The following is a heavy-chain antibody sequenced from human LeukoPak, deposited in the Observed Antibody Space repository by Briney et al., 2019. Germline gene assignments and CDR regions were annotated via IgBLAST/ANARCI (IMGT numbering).Heavy chain of an antibody. CDR2: IYYSGGN. V-gene: IGHV4-39*07. CDR3: ARGPYYFDS. Sequence: PSETLSLTCTVSGGSISSSGYYWGWSRQPPGKGLEWIGSIYYSGGNYYNPSLNSRVTISVDTSKNQFSLRLSSVPAADTAVYYCARGPYYFDSWGPGTLVTVSS. CDR1: GGSISSSGYY. J-gene: IGHJ4*02.